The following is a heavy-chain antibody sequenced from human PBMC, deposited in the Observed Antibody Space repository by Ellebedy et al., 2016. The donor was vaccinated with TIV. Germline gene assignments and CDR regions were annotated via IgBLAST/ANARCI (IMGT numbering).Heavy chain of an antibody. D-gene: IGHD5-12*01. Sequence: GESPKISCAASGFTFTPYWMSWVRQAPGKGLEWVANMNQVGSEKYYVDSVKGRFTISRDNAQNSLYLHMNNLRAEDTAVYYCARDPNSPGDTGYGDYWGQGVVVTVST. V-gene: IGHV3-7*03. CDR3: ARDPNSPGDTGYGDY. CDR1: GFTFTPYW. CDR2: MNQVGSEK. J-gene: IGHJ4*02.